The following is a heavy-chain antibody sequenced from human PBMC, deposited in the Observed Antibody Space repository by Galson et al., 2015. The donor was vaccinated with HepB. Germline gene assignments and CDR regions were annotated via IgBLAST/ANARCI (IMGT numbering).Heavy chain of an antibody. V-gene: IGHV3-23*01. D-gene: IGHD6-19*01. CDR1: GFTFSSYA. Sequence: SLRLSCAASGFTFSSYAMSWVRQAPGKGLEWVSAISGSGGNTYYADSVKGRLTISRDNSKNTLYLQMNSLRAEDTAVYYCAKARRQWLLPHYFDYWGQGTLVTVSS. CDR3: AKARRQWLLPHYFDY. CDR2: ISGSGGNT. J-gene: IGHJ4*02.